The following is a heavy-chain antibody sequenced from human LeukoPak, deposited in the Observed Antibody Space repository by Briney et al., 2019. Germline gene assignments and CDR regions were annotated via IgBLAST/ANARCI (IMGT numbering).Heavy chain of an antibody. CDR1: GFTFNSYS. J-gene: IGHJ4*02. CDR3: ARVVGSYYGYFDY. D-gene: IGHD1-26*01. Sequence: PGGSLRLSCAASGFTFNSYSMNWVRRAPGKGLEWVSFISSSSSTIYYADSVKGRFTISRDNGKKSLYLQMNSLRAEDTAVYYCARVVGSYYGYFDYWGQGTLVTVSS. V-gene: IGHV3-48*01. CDR2: ISSSSSTI.